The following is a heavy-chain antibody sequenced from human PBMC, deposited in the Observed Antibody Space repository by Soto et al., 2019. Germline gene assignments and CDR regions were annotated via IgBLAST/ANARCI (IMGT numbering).Heavy chain of an antibody. J-gene: IGHJ4*02. CDR3: ARGRYLDSSDYWVANLPFDH. CDR1: GFTFNSYV. Sequence: GGSMRLSCAASGFTFNSYVMTWVRQAPGEGLEWVSSISRSGRGSAYYADSVKGRFTISRDNSENTLFLQMNNLRDEDTALYYCARGRYLDSSDYWVANLPFDHWGLGTLVTVSS. V-gene: IGHV3-23*01. CDR2: ISRSGRGSA. D-gene: IGHD3-22*01.